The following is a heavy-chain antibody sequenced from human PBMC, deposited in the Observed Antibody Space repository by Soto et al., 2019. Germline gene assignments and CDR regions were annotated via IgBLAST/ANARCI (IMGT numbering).Heavy chain of an antibody. CDR1: GFTFSSYG. Sequence: QVQLVESGGGVVQPGRSLRLSCAASGFTFSSYGMHWVHQAPGKGLEWVAVIWYDGSNKYYADSVKGRFTISRDNSKNTLYLQMNSLRAEDTAVYYCARSGDYVYYYMDVWGKGTTVTVSS. D-gene: IGHD4-17*01. CDR2: IWYDGSNK. J-gene: IGHJ6*03. V-gene: IGHV3-33*01. CDR3: ARSGDYVYYYMDV.